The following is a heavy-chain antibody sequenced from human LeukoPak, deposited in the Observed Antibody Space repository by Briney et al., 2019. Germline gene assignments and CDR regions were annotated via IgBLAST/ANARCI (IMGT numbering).Heavy chain of an antibody. CDR1: GGSISSSGYY. CDR3: ARQYYYDSSGHYGINWFDP. V-gene: IGHV4-39*01. CDR2: LYFSGST. J-gene: IGHJ5*02. Sequence: SETLSLTCTVSGGSISSSGYYWGWIRRPPGKGVEWIGSLYFSGSTYFSPSLKSRVTISVDTAKNQFSLMLTSVTAADTAVYYCARQYYYDSSGHYGINWFDPWGQGTLVTVSS. D-gene: IGHD3-22*01.